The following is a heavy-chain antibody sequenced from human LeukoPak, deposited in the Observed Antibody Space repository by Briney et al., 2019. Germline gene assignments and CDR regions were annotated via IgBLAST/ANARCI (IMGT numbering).Heavy chain of an antibody. Sequence: TGGSLRLSCAASGFSFSNAWMNWVRQAPGKGLEWVGRILSKTSGGTTDYAAPVKGRFTISRDDSKNTLYLQMNSLKTEDTAVYYCTTDPGSQYYYDSSGYCDFDYWGQGTLVTVSS. J-gene: IGHJ4*02. V-gene: IGHV3-15*07. CDR2: ILSKTSGGTT. D-gene: IGHD3-22*01. CDR3: TTDPGSQYYYDSSGYCDFDY. CDR1: GFSFSNAW.